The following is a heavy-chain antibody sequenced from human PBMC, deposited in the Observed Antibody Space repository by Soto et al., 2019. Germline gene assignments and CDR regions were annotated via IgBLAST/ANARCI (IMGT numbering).Heavy chain of an antibody. CDR2: IGAARDP. Sequence: GGSLRLSCATSGFTFSNFDMHWVRQVPGKGLEWVSAIGAARDPYYLGSVKGRFTISRENAKNSVYLQMNDLRAGDSAVYYCARAYTGRLPRRADYYYAMDVWGQGTTVTVSS. CDR1: GFTFSNFD. CDR3: ARAYTGRLPRRADYYYAMDV. D-gene: IGHD2-2*02. V-gene: IGHV3-13*05. J-gene: IGHJ6*02.